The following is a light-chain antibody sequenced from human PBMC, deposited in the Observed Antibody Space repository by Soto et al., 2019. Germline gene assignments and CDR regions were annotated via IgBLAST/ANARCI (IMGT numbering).Light chain of an antibody. CDR2: EGS. CDR1: SSDVGSYNL. CDR3: CSYAGSSTFV. V-gene: IGLV2-23*01. Sequence: QSALTQPASVSGSPGQSITISCTGTSSDVGSYNLVSWYKQHPGKAPKLMIYEGSKWPSGVSNRFSGSKSGNTASLTISGLQAEDEADYYCCSYAGSSTFVFGTGTKVTVL. J-gene: IGLJ1*01.